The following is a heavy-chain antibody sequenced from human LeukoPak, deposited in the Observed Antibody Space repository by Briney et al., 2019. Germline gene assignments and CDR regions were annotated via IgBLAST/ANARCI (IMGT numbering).Heavy chain of an antibody. D-gene: IGHD3-3*01. CDR2: ISSSSSYI. V-gene: IGHV3-21*01. CDR1: GFTFSSYS. J-gene: IGHJ4*02. CDR3: ASNDFWSGYYWGRYGFDY. Sequence: GGSLRLSCAASGFTFSSYSMNWVRQAPGKGLEWVSSISSSSSYIYYADSVKGRFTISRDNAKNSLYLQMNSLRAEDTAVYYCASNDFWSGYYWGRYGFDYWGQGTLVTVSS.